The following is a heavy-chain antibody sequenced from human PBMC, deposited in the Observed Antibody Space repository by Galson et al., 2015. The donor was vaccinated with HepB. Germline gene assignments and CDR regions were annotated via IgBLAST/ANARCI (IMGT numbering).Heavy chain of an antibody. CDR1: GFTFSSYA. V-gene: IGHV3-23*01. CDR3: AKGLVVPAAIPVSWAWFDP. D-gene: IGHD2-2*02. Sequence: SLRLSCAASGFTFSSYAMSWVRQAPGKGLEWVSAISGSGGSTYYADSVKGRFTISRDNSKNTLYLQMNSLRAEDTAVYYCAKGLVVPAAIPVSWAWFDPWGQGTLVTVSS. J-gene: IGHJ5*02. CDR2: ISGSGGST.